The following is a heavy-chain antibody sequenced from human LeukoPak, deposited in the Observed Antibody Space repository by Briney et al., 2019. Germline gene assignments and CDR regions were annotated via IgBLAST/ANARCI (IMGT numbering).Heavy chain of an antibody. Sequence: SETLSLTCAVYGGSFSGYYWSWLRQPPGKGLEWIGEINHSGSTNYNPSLKSRVTISVDTSKNQFSLKLSSVTAADTAVYYCARGTTGYSSSGGWFDPWGQGTLVTVSS. CDR3: ARGTTGYSSSGGWFDP. D-gene: IGHD6-13*01. J-gene: IGHJ5*02. CDR2: INHSGST. CDR1: GGSFSGYY. V-gene: IGHV4-34*01.